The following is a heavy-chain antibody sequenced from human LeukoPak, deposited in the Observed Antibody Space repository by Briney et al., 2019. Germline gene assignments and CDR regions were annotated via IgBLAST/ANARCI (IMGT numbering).Heavy chain of an antibody. CDR3: ARGGSGPIGYYYYMDV. CDR2: INPNSGGT. V-gene: IGHV1-2*02. Sequence: ASVKVSCKASGYTFTGYYMHWVRQAPGQGLAWMGWINPNSGGTNYAQKFQGRVTMTRDTSISTAYMELSRLRSDDTAVYYCARGGSGPIGYYYYMDVWGKGTTVTVSS. D-gene: IGHD3-10*01. J-gene: IGHJ6*03. CDR1: GYTFTGYY.